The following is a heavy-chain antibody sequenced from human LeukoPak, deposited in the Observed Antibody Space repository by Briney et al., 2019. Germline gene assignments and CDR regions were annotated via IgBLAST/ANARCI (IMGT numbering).Heavy chain of an antibody. CDR1: GFTFDDYA. CDR3: AKDGAAAAPYYYYYMDV. Sequence: GRSLRLSCAASGFTFDDYAMHWVRQAPGKGLEWVSGISWNSGSIGYADSVKGRSTISRDNAKNSLYLQMNSLRAEDTALYYCAKDGAAAAPYYYYYMDVWGKGTTVTVSS. J-gene: IGHJ6*03. V-gene: IGHV3-9*01. D-gene: IGHD6-13*01. CDR2: ISWNSGSI.